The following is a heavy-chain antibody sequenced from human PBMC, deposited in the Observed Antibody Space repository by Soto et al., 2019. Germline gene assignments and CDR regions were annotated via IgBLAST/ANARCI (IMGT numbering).Heavy chain of an antibody. V-gene: IGHV1-69*02. CDR3: AAEYGGNSA. CDR2: IIPILGIA. CDR1: GGTFSTYT. J-gene: IGHJ4*02. D-gene: IGHD4-17*01. Sequence: QVQLVQSGAEVKKPGSSVKVSCKPSGGTFSTYTISWERQAPGQGLEWMGRIIPILGIANYAQKFQGRVTITADRSTSTAYMELSSLRSEDTAVYYCAAEYGGNSAWGQGTLVTVSS.